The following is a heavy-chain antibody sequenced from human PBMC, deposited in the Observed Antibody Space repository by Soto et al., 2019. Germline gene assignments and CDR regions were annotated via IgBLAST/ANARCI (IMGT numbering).Heavy chain of an antibody. CDR2: ISDYNGNT. V-gene: IGHV1-18*01. J-gene: IGHJ6*02. Sequence: QVQLVQSGAEVKKPGASVTVSCKASGYTFTNYGFSWVRQAPGQGLEWMGWISDYNGNTKYAEKFQNRVTMTTDTTTNTAHMEQRSLRSDDTAVYYCARECQALYYYCRMDVWGQGSAVTVSS. CDR1: GYTFTNYG. CDR3: ARECQALYYYCRMDV.